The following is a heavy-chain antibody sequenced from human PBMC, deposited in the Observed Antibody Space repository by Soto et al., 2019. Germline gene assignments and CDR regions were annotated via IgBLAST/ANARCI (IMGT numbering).Heavy chain of an antibody. D-gene: IGHD4-17*01. J-gene: IGHJ4*02. V-gene: IGHV4-34*01. CDR1: GESFIDHY. Sequence: SETLSLTCAVYGESFIDHYWGWIRQPPGRGLEWIGEINHSGRASYNPSLKSRVTISVDTSENQISLSLSSVTAADTAVYYCAQSPPTYGARPFMDSWGQGTPVTVSS. CDR2: INHSGRA. CDR3: AQSPPTYGARPFMDS.